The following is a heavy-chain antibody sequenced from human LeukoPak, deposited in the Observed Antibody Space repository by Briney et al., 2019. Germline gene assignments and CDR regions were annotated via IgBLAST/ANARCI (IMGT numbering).Heavy chain of an antibody. J-gene: IGHJ4*02. CDR2: ISSDGSNK. V-gene: IGHV3-30*03. CDR1: GFSFSSYG. D-gene: IGHD6-19*01. Sequence: GGSLRLSCAASGFSFSSYGMHWVRQAPGKGLEWVAFISSDGSNKYHADSVKGRFTISRDNSKDTLSLQMNSLRAEDTAMYYCARGRYSSGWEDYWGQGTLVTVSS. CDR3: ARGRYSSGWEDY.